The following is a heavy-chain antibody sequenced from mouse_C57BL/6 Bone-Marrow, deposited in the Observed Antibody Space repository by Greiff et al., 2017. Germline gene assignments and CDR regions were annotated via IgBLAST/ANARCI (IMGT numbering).Heavy chain of an antibody. CDR1: GYTFTSYW. D-gene: IGHD1-1*01. CDR3: ALYYGSSGAMDY. V-gene: IGHV1-69*01. CDR2: IDPSDSYT. Sequence: QVQLKQSGAELVMPGASVKLSCKASGYTFTSYWMHWVKQRPGQGLEWIGEIDPSDSYTNYNQKFKGKSTLTVDKSSSTAYMQLSSLTSEDSAVYYCALYYGSSGAMDYWGQGTSVTVSS. J-gene: IGHJ4*01.